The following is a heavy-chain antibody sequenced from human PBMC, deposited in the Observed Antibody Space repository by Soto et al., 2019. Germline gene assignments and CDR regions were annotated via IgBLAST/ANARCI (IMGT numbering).Heavy chain of an antibody. D-gene: IGHD5-18*01. J-gene: IGHJ6*02. Sequence: QAQLVQSGAEVKKPGASVKVSCKASGYTFYSHSISWVRQAPGQGLEWMGRISAANGNTTYAQKFRGRVTMTTDTSTSTVYMELRNLRSDDTAVYYCARCIQQDYYYGMDVWGQGTTVTVSS. CDR3: ARCIQQDYYYGMDV. V-gene: IGHV1-18*01. CDR1: GYTFYSHS. CDR2: ISAANGNT.